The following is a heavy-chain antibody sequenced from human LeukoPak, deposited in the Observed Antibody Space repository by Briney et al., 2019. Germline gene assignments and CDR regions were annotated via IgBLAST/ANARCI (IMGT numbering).Heavy chain of an antibody. D-gene: IGHD2-2*01. V-gene: IGHV3-64*01. CDR3: ARDHYCSSNSCYVSDH. CDR2: VSSNGGST. J-gene: IGHJ4*02. Sequence: GGSLRLSCAASGFTFSSYAMHWVRQAPGKGLEYVSAVSSNGGSTYYANSVKGRFTISRDNSKNTLYLQLNSLRAEDTAVYYCARDHYCSSNSCYVSDHWGQGTLVTVSS. CDR1: GFTFSSYA.